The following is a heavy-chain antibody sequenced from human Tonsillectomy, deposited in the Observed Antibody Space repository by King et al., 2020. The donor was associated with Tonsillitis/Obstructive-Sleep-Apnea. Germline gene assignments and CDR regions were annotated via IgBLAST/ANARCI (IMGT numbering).Heavy chain of an antibody. V-gene: IGHV4-59*01. D-gene: IGHD2-2*01. J-gene: IGHJ5*02. CDR2: IYYSGSP. Sequence: VLLPASFPGLVQLSETLSLTCTVSGGSISSYYWSWIRPPPGTGLEWIGYIYYSGSPNYTPSLKHRVTLSVATSKNQFSLKLSSGTAADTAVYYCAREWGGYCSSTSCYPGGSNWLDPWGQGTLVTVSS. CDR1: GGSISSYY. CDR3: AREWGGYCSSTSCYPGGSNWLDP.